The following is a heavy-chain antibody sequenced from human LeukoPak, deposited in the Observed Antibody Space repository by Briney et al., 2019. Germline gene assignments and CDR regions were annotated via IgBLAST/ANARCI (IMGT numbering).Heavy chain of an antibody. CDR1: GFTFSSYG. D-gene: IGHD6-13*01. J-gene: IGHJ4*02. Sequence: PGGSLRLSCAASGFTFSSYGMHWVRQAPGKGLEWVAFIRYDGSNNYYADSVKGRFTISRDNSKNTLYLQMNSLTTEDTAVYFCAKDVAAAGYMGTLDYWGQGILVAVSS. V-gene: IGHV3-30*02. CDR3: AKDVAAAGYMGTLDY. CDR2: IRYDGSNN.